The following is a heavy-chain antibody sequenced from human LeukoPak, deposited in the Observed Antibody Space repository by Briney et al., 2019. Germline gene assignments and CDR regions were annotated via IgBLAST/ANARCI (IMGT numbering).Heavy chain of an antibody. V-gene: IGHV4-4*02. D-gene: IGHD3-10*01. Sequence: SGTLSLTCAVSGGSISSSNWWSWVHQPPGKGLEWIGEIYHSGSTNYNPSLKSRVTISVDKSKNQFSLKLSSVTAADTAVYYCARDHITMVRGVIFRAFDIWGQGTMVTVSS. J-gene: IGHJ3*02. CDR1: GGSISSSNW. CDR2: IYHSGST. CDR3: ARDHITMVRGVIFRAFDI.